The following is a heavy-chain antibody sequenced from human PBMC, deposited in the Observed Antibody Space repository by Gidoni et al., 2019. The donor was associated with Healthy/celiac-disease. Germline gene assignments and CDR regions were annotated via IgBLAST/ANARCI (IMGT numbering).Heavy chain of an antibody. V-gene: IGHV3-74*01. D-gene: IGHD2-21*02. CDR3: ARVAGRRYCGGDCPLGY. CDR2: INSDGSST. Sequence: EVQLVESGGGLVQPGGSLRLSCAASGCTFSSYWMHWVRQAPGKGLVWVSRINSDGSSTSYADSVKGRFTISRDNAKNTLYLQMNSLRAEDTAVYYCARVAGRRYCGGDCPLGYWGQGTLVTVSS. J-gene: IGHJ4*02. CDR1: GCTFSSYW.